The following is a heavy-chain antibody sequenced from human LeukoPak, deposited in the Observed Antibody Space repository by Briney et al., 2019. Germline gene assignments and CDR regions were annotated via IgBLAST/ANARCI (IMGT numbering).Heavy chain of an antibody. CDR2: MNPNSGNT. J-gene: IGHJ5*02. D-gene: IGHD4-17*01. Sequence: ASVKVSCKASGYTFTNYGISWVRQATGQGLEWMGWMNPNSGNTGYAQKFQGRVTMTRNTSISTAYMELSSLRSEDTAVYYCARGKGVDYGDYFGWFDPWGQGTLVTVSS. CDR1: GYTFTNYG. CDR3: ARGKGVDYGDYFGWFDP. V-gene: IGHV1-8*02.